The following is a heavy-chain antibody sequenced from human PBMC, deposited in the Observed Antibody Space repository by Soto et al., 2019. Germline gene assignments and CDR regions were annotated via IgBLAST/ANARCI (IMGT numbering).Heavy chain of an antibody. J-gene: IGHJ4*02. CDR2: IYYSGTT. CDR1: GYSISSSNW. D-gene: IGHD1-26*01. Sequence: QVQLQESGPGPVKPSDTLSLTCAVSGYSISSSNWWGWIRQPPGKRLEWIGYIYYSGTTYYNPSLKSRVTMSVDTSKNQFSLKLTSVTAVDTAVYYCARREIQGPIDYWGQGTLVTVSS. CDR3: ARREIQGPIDY. V-gene: IGHV4-28*01.